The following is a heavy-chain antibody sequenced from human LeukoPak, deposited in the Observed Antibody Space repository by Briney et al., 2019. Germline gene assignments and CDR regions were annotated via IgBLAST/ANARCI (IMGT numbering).Heavy chain of an antibody. CDR3: ARLWFGTKGYMDV. J-gene: IGHJ6*03. V-gene: IGHV4-34*01. CDR1: GGSFSGYY. D-gene: IGHD3-10*01. Sequence: SETLSLTCAVYGGSFSGYYWSWIRQPPGKGLEWIGEINHSGSTNYNPSLKSRVTISVDTSKNQFSLKLSSVTAADTAVYYCARLWFGTKGYMDVWGKGTTVTISS. CDR2: INHSGST.